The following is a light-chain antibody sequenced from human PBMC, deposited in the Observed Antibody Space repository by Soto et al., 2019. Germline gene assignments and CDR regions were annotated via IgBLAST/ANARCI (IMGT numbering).Light chain of an antibody. CDR2: EVI. CDR1: SSDVGAYHY. V-gene: IGLV2-14*01. J-gene: IGLJ2*01. Sequence: QSVLAQPASVSGSPGQSITIFCTGTSSDVGAYHYVSWYQQRPGKAPRLIISEVIDRPSGIPTRFSGSKSGNTASLTISGLQIEDEANYYCSSYSRNSDVVLGGGTKVTV. CDR3: SSYSRNSDVV.